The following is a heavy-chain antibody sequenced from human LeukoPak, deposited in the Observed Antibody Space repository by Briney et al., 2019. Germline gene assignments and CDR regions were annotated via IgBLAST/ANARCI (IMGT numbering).Heavy chain of an antibody. Sequence: PGGSLRLSCAASGFTFSSYAMNWVRQAPGKGLEWVSGISAGGGGTYYADSVKGRFTISRDNSKNTLYLQMNSLRGEDTAAFYCATQSLSLHGSGSGPLDYWGQGTLVTVSS. J-gene: IGHJ4*02. D-gene: IGHD3-10*01. CDR1: GFTFSSYA. V-gene: IGHV3-23*01. CDR2: ISAGGGGT. CDR3: ATQSLSLHGSGSGPLDY.